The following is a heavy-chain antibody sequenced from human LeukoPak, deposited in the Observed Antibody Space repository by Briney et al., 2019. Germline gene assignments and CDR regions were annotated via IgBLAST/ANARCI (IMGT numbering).Heavy chain of an antibody. V-gene: IGHV3-33*01. J-gene: IGHJ6*03. CDR3: ARNRRYSSSWQAMDV. CDR1: GFTFSSYG. D-gene: IGHD6-13*01. Sequence: GGSLRLSCAASGFTFSSYGVHWVRQAPGKGLEWVAVIWYDGSNKYYADSVKGRFTISRDNSKNTLYLQMNSLRAEDTAVYYCARNRRYSSSWQAMDVWGKGTTVTVSS. CDR2: IWYDGSNK.